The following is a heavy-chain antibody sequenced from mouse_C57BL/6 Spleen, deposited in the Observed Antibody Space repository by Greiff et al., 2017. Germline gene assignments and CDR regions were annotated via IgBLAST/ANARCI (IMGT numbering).Heavy chain of an antibody. Sequence: VQLQQSGAELARPGASVKMSCKASGYTFTSYTMPWVKQRPGRGLEWIGYINPSSGYTKYNQKFKDKATLTADKSSSTAYMQLISLTSEDSAVYYCAPDSSGYGFAYWGQGTLVTVSA. CDR2: INPSSGYT. D-gene: IGHD3-2*02. CDR3: APDSSGYGFAY. V-gene: IGHV1-4*01. J-gene: IGHJ3*01. CDR1: GYTFTSYT.